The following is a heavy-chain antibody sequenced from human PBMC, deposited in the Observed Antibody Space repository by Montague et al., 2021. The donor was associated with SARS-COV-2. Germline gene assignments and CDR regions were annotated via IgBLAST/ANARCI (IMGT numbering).Heavy chain of an antibody. CDR3: ARGNFDWLLLPDGYFDH. J-gene: IGHJ4*02. CDR2: ISSSGSII. V-gene: IGHV3-48*03. CDR1: GFTFSSYE. D-gene: IGHD3-9*01. Sequence: SLRLSCAASGFTFSSYEMNWVRQAPGKGLEWVSYISSSGSIIYYADSVKGRFTISRDNAKNSLYLQMNSLRAEDTAVYYCARGNFDWLLLPDGYFDHWGQGTPVTVSS.